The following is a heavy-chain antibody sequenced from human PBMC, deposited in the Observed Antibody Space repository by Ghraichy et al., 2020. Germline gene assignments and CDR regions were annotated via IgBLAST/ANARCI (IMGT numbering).Heavy chain of an antibody. V-gene: IGHV4-34*01. CDR3: ASRVYDYVWGSYRPFGY. J-gene: IGHJ4*02. D-gene: IGHD3-16*02. CDR2: INHSGST. CDR1: GGSFSGYY. Sequence: SQTLSLTCAVYGGSFSGYYWSWIRQPPGKGLEWIGEINHSGSTNYNPSLKSRVTISVDTSKNQFSLKLSSVTAADTAVYYCASRVYDYVWGSYRPFGYWGQGTLVTVSS.